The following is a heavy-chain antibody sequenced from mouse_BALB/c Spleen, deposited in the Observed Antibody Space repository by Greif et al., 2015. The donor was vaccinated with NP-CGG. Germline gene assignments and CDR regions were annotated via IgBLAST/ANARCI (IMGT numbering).Heavy chain of an antibody. D-gene: IGHD1-2*01. CDR1: GYTFSSYW. CDR2: ILPGSGST. J-gene: IGHJ4*01. Sequence: QVQLQQSGAELMKPGASVKISCKATGYTFSSYWIEWVKQRPGHGLEWIGEILPGSGSTNYNEKFKGKATFTADTSSNTAYMQLSSLTSEDSAAYYCARWVITTARYAMDYWGQGTSVTVSS. V-gene: IGHV1-9*01. CDR3: ARWVITTARYAMDY.